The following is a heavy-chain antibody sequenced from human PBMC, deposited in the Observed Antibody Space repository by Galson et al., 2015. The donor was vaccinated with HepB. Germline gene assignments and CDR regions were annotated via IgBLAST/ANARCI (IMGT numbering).Heavy chain of an antibody. V-gene: IGHV3-30*04. Sequence: SCKASGYTFTSYAMHWVRQAPGKGLEWVAVISYDGSNKYYADSVKGRFTISRDNSKNTLYLQMNSLRAEDTAVYYCAREGTLWFGESIPDYWGQGTLVTVSS. CDR1: GYTFTSYA. J-gene: IGHJ4*02. D-gene: IGHD3-10*01. CDR2: ISYDGSNK. CDR3: AREGTLWFGESIPDY.